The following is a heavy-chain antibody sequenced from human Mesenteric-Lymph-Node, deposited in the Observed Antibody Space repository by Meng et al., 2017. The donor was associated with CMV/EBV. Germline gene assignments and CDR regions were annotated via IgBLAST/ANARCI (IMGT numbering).Heavy chain of an antibody. CDR3: ARVLAYYYDSSGYFDY. CDR2: ISPDSGGT. J-gene: IGHJ4*02. Sequence: YGFTGYYMHWVRQAPGQGLEWLGRISPDSGGTNYAQRFQGRVTMTTDTSTSTAYMELRSLRSDDTAVYYCARVLAYYYDSSGYFDYWGQGTLVTVSS. CDR1: YGFTGYY. V-gene: IGHV1-2*06. D-gene: IGHD3-22*01.